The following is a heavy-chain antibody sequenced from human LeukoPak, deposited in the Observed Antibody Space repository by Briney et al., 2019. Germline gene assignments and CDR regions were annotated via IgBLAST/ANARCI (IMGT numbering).Heavy chain of an antibody. CDR3: ARQVAAVRGVIKGWFDP. CDR1: GGSISSGGYY. CDR2: IYYSGST. V-gene: IGHV4-31*03. J-gene: IGHJ5*02. Sequence: SQTLSLTCTVSGGSISSGGYYWCWIRQHPGKGLEWIGYIYYSGSTYYNPSLKSRVTISVDTSKNQFSLKLSSVTAADTAVYYCARQVAAVRGVIKGWFDPWGQGTLVTVSS. D-gene: IGHD3-10*01.